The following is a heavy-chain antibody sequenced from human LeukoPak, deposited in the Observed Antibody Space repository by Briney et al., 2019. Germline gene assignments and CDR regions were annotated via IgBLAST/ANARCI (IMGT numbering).Heavy chain of an antibody. CDR3: ARARASSGYYYPLPY. J-gene: IGHJ4*02. V-gene: IGHV1-69*05. Sequence: GASAKVSCKASGYTFTSYGISWVRQAPGQGLEWMGGIIPIFGTANYAQKFQGRVTITTDESTSTAYMELSSLRSEDTAVYYCARARASSGYYYPLPYWGQGTLVTVSS. D-gene: IGHD3-22*01. CDR2: IIPIFGTA. CDR1: GYTFTSYG.